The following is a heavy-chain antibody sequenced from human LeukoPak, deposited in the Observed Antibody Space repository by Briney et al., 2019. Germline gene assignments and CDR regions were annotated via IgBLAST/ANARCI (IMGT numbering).Heavy chain of an antibody. V-gene: IGHV3-15*01. Sequence: GGSLRLSCAASGFTFSSYAMSWVRQAPGKGLEWVGRIKANSDGGTTDYAAPVKGRFTISRDDSNNVLYLQMNSLKTEDTGVYYCTTGTMGSGNSDHWGQGTLVTVSS. J-gene: IGHJ4*02. D-gene: IGHD3-10*01. CDR3: TTGTMGSGNSDH. CDR1: GFTFSSYA. CDR2: IKANSDGGTT.